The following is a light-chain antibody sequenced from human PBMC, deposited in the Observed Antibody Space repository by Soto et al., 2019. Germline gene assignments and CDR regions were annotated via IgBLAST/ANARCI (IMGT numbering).Light chain of an antibody. CDR3: QQSDSTPYT. CDR2: DAS. J-gene: IGKJ2*01. V-gene: IGKV1-39*01. CDR1: QSISNY. Sequence: DIQMTQSPSSLSASVGDRVTITCRASQSISNYLNWYQRKPGKAPNLLIYDASSLLSGVPSRFSGSGSGTDFTLTISSLQPEDFSIYYCQQSDSTPYTFGQGTKVDI.